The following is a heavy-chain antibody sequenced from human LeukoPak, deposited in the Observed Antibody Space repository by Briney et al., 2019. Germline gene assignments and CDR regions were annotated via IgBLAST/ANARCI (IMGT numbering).Heavy chain of an antibody. J-gene: IGHJ4*02. CDR1: GFTFSSYG. CDR3: AKLRDPSSWSYFDY. CDR2: ISGSGGST. V-gene: IGHV3-23*01. Sequence: GGSLRLSCAASGFTFSSYGMSWVRQAPGKGLEWVSAISGSGGSTYYADSVKGRFTISRDNSKNTLYLQMNSLRAEDTAVYYCAKLRDPSSWSYFDYWGQGTLVTVSS. D-gene: IGHD6-13*01.